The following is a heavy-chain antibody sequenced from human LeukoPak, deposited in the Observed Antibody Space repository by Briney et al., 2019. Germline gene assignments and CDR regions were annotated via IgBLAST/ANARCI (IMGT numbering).Heavy chain of an antibody. CDR3: ATVQWLVRAFDI. D-gene: IGHD6-19*01. Sequence: GGSLRLSCAASGFTFSSYSMNWVHQAPGKGLEWVSSISSSSSYIYYADSVKGRFTISRDNAKNSLYLQMNSLRAEDTAVYYCATVQWLVRAFDIWGQGTMVTVSS. V-gene: IGHV3-21*01. J-gene: IGHJ3*02. CDR1: GFTFSSYS. CDR2: ISSSSSYI.